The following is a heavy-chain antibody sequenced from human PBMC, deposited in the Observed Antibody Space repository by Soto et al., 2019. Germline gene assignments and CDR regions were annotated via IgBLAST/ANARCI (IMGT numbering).Heavy chain of an antibody. Sequence: SETLSLTCTVSGGSVSSSYWTWIRQPPGKGLEWIGYLYKSGSTNYNPSLKGRVTIAVDTSKNQFSLRLSSVTAADTAVYYCAKKYCTSTSCNDAFDIWGQGTMVTVSS. CDR2: LYKSGST. CDR3: AKKYCTSTSCNDAFDI. V-gene: IGHV4-59*02. CDR1: GGSVSSSY. D-gene: IGHD2-2*01. J-gene: IGHJ3*02.